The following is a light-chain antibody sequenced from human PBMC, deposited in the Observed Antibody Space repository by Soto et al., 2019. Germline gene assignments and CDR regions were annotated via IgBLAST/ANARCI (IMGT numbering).Light chain of an antibody. CDR2: DVS. CDR3: CSFAASETFGV. CDR1: SSDDGGYNY. J-gene: IGLJ1*01. V-gene: IGLV2-11*01. Sequence: QSALTQPRSVYGSPGQSVTISCTGTSSDDGGYNYVSWYQQHPGKAPKLMIYDVSKRPSGVPDRFSGSKSGNTASLNISGPQAEDVADSYCCSFAASETFGVFGTETKVTVL.